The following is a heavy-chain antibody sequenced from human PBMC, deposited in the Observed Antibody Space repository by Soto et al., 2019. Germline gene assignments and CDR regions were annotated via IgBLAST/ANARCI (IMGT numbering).Heavy chain of an antibody. CDR2: ISSGGST. CDR3: ARDTLGGAYTFWH. V-gene: IGHV3-66*01. CDR1: GFTVSSYY. J-gene: IGHJ4*02. Sequence: HPGGSLRLSCAASGFTVSSYYMTWVRQAPGQGLEWVSVISSGGSTYYADSVKGRFTISRDNSKNTLYLQMNRLRADDTAVYYCARDTLGGAYTFWHGGQRTLVTVPS. D-gene: IGHD1-26*01.